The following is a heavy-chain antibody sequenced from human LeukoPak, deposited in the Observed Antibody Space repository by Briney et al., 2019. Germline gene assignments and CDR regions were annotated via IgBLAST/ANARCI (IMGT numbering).Heavy chain of an antibody. CDR2: IYTSGST. Sequence: PSETLSLTCSVSGGSVSSGNYYWSWIRQPAGKGLEWIGRIYTSGSTNYNPSLKSRVTMSVDTSKNQFSLRLSSVTAADTAMYYCAREAGNTQYFDYWGQGTLVTVSS. CDR1: GGSVSSGNYY. D-gene: IGHD1-1*01. CDR3: AREAGNTQYFDY. V-gene: IGHV4-61*02. J-gene: IGHJ4*02.